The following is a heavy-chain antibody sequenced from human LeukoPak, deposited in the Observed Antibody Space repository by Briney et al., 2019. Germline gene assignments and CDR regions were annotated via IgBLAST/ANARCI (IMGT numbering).Heavy chain of an antibody. J-gene: IGHJ4*02. D-gene: IGHD6-13*01. V-gene: IGHV4-30-2*05. CDR1: GGSISSGGHY. CDR3: ARDRGSSSWYGGFFDY. Sequence: SQTLSLTCTVSGGSISSGGHYWSWIRQPPGKGLEWIGYIYHSGSTYYNPSLKSRVTISVDTSKNQFSLKLSSVTAADTAVYYCARDRGSSSWYGGFFDYWGQGTLVTVSS. CDR2: IYHSGST.